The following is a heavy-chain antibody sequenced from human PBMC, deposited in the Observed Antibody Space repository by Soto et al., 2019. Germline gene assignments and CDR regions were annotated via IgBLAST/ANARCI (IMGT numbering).Heavy chain of an antibody. CDR3: ARDKDSSGWPFDY. CDR1: GFTFSSYW. V-gene: IGHV3-7*05. J-gene: IGHJ4*02. D-gene: IGHD6-19*01. CDR2: IKQDGSEK. Sequence: GGSLRLSCAASGFTFSSYWMSWVRPAPGKGLEWVANIKQDGSEKYYVDSVKGRFTISRDNAKNSLYLQMNSLRAEDTAVYYCARDKDSSGWPFDYWGQGTLVTVSS.